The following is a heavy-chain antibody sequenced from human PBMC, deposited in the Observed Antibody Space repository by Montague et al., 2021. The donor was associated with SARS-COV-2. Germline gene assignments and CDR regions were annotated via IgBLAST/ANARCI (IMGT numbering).Heavy chain of an antibody. V-gene: IGHV4-61*02. J-gene: IGHJ6*02. CDR2: IYASGST. CDR3: ARDRPPVATIFYYYYYGMDV. Sequence: TLSLTCTVPGGSISSGSYYWSWIRQPAGKGLEWIGRIYASGSTNYNPSLKSRVTISVDTSKNQFSLKLSSVTAADTAVYYCARDRPPVATIFYYYYYGMDVWGQGTTVTVSS. D-gene: IGHD5-12*01. CDR1: GGSISSGSYY.